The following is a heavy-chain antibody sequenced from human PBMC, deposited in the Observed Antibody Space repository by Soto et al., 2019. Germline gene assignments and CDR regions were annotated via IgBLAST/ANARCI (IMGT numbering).Heavy chain of an antibody. CDR3: ARDLGVAVAGTLYYYYGMDV. D-gene: IGHD6-19*01. CDR1: GFTFSSYA. CDR2: ISYDGSNK. V-gene: IGHV3-30-3*01. J-gene: IGHJ6*02. Sequence: GGSLRLSCAASGFTFSSYAMHWVRQAPGKGLEWVAVISYDGSNKYYADSVKGRFTISRDNSKNTLYLQMNSLRAEDTAVYYCARDLGVAVAGTLYYYYGMDVWGQGTTVTVSS.